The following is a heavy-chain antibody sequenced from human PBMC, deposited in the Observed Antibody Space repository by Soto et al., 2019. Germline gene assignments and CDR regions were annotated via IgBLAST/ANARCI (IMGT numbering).Heavy chain of an antibody. J-gene: IGHJ4*02. CDR1: GFTFSSYG. CDR3: ARDHASVVGATYFAY. V-gene: IGHV3-33*01. D-gene: IGHD1-26*01. Sequence: QVQLVESGGGVVQPGRSLRLSCAASGFTFSSYGMHWVRQAPGKGLEWVAVIWYDGSNKYYADSVKGRFTISRDNSKNPLYLQMNSLRAEDTAVYYCARDHASVVGATYFAYWGQGTLVIVSS. CDR2: IWYDGSNK.